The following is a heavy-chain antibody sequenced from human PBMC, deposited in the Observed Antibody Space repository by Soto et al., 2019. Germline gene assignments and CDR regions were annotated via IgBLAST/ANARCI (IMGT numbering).Heavy chain of an antibody. Sequence: PGGSLRLSCAASGFTFSSYAMSWVRQAPGKGLVWVSRIHSDGSSTTDADSVKGRFTISRDNAKNTLYLQMNSLRAEDTAVYYCARGQWGAFDLWGQGTMVTVSS. V-gene: IGHV3-74*01. J-gene: IGHJ3*01. CDR3: ARGQWGAFDL. D-gene: IGHD1-26*01. CDR1: GFTFSSYA. CDR2: IHSDGSST.